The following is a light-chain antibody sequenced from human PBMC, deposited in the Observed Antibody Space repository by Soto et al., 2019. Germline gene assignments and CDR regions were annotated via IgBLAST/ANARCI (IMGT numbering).Light chain of an antibody. CDR1: SSDVGGYNY. CDR3: SSYTSSSTLEV. CDR2: DVS. J-gene: IGLJ1*01. V-gene: IGLV2-14*01. Sequence: QSVLTQPASVSGSPGQSITISCTGTSSDVGGYNYVSWYQQHPGEAPKLMIYDVSNRPSGVSNRFSGSKSGNTASLTISGLQAEDDADYYCSSYTSSSTLEVFGTGTKLTVL.